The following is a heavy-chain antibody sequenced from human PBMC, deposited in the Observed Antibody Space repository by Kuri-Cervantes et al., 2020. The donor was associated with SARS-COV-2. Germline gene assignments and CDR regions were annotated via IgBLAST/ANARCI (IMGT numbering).Heavy chain of an antibody. CDR1: GGSISSYY. CDR2: IYTSGST. CDR3: ARHVHQLLYWDNWFDP. J-gene: IGHJ5*02. Sequence: SETLSLTCTVSGGSISSYYWSWIRQPAGKGLEWIGRIYTSGSTNYNPSLKSRVTISVDTSKNQFSLKLSSVTAADTAVYYCARHVHQLLYWDNWFDPWGQGTLVTVSS. V-gene: IGHV4-4*07. D-gene: IGHD2-2*02.